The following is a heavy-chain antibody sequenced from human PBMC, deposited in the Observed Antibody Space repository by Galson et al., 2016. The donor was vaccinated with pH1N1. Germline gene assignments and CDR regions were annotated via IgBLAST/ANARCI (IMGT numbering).Heavy chain of an antibody. CDR2: INAYSGST. Sequence: SVKVSCKASGYTFSNYAFNWVRQAPGQGLEWMGWINAYSGSTNFSQKFQGRLTMTTDTSTSTAYLELRSLKSDDTALYYCARIFGRSGTCTGAARGFDSWGQGTLVTVSS. CDR1: GYTFSNYA. D-gene: IGHD1-26*01. CDR3: ARIFGRSGTCTGAARGFDS. J-gene: IGHJ4*02. V-gene: IGHV1-18*04.